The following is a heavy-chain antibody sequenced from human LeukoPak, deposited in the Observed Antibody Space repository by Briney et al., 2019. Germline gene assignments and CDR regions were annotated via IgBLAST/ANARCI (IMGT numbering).Heavy chain of an antibody. Sequence: GGSLRLSCAASAFTFSSYGMHWVRQAPGKGLEWVAFIRYDGSNEYYADSVKGRFTIYRDNSKNTLYLQMNSLRAEDTAVYYCARCWGSGSYLFDAFDIWGQGTMVTVSS. CDR1: AFTFSSYG. CDR3: ARCWGSGSYLFDAFDI. D-gene: IGHD1-26*01. J-gene: IGHJ3*02. V-gene: IGHV3-30*02. CDR2: IRYDGSNE.